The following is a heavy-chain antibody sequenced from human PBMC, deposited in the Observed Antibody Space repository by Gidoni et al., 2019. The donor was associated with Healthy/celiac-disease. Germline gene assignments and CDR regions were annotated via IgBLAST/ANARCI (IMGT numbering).Heavy chain of an antibody. D-gene: IGHD3-3*01. J-gene: IGHJ3*02. Sequence: EVQLVESGGGLVQPGGSLRLSCAASGFTFSSYEMNWVRQAPGKGMEWVSYISSSGSTIYYADSVKGRFTISRDNAKNSLYLQMNSLRAEDTAVYYCARDQSPRITIFGVVTDAFDIWGQGTMVTVSS. CDR3: ARDQSPRITIFGVVTDAFDI. CDR2: ISSSGSTI. V-gene: IGHV3-48*03. CDR1: GFTFSSYE.